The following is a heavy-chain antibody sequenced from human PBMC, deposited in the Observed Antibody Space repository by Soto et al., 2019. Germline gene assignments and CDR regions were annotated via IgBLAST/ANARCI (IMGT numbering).Heavy chain of an antibody. D-gene: IGHD3-22*01. CDR2: IYYSGST. V-gene: IGHV4-61*01. CDR1: GGSVSSGSYY. CDR3: AREYYYDSSD. Sequence: QVQLQESGPGLVKPSETLSLTCTVSGGSVSSGSYYWSWIRQPPGKGLEWSGYIYYSGSTHYNPSLKSRVTISVDTSKNQFSLKLSSVTAADTAVYYCAREYYYDSSDWGQGTLVTVSS. J-gene: IGHJ1*01.